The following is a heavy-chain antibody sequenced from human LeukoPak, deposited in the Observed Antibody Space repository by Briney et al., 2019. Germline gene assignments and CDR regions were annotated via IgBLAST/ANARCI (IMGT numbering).Heavy chain of an antibody. CDR2: MNPNSGNT. Sequence: ASVKVSCKASGYTFTSYDINWVRQATGQGLEWMGWMNPNSGNTDYAQKFQGRFTITINTSISTAYMELSSLRSEDTAVYYCVSGYSYGFGFDYWGQGTLVTVSS. D-gene: IGHD5-18*01. V-gene: IGHV1-8*03. CDR1: GYTFTSYD. J-gene: IGHJ4*02. CDR3: VSGYSYGFGFDY.